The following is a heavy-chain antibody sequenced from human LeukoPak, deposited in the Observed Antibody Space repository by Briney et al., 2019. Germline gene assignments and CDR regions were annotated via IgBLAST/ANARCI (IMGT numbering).Heavy chain of an antibody. Sequence: GESLKISCKGSGYSFTSYWIGWVRQMPGKGLEWMGIIYPGDSDTRYSPSFQGQVTISADKSISTAYLQWSSLKASDTAVYYCARQISGGVIIIGAYDMWGQGTMVTVSS. J-gene: IGHJ3*02. CDR2: IYPGDSDT. V-gene: IGHV5-51*01. CDR1: GYSFTSYW. D-gene: IGHD3-16*02. CDR3: ARQISGGVIIIGAYDM.